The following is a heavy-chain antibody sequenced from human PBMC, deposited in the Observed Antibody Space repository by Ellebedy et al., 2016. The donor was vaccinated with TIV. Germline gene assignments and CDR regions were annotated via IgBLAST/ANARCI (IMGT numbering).Heavy chain of an antibody. Sequence: GGSLRLSCAASRFSFSSYWMSWVRQAPGEGLEWVANINQDGSQKYYVDSVKGRFTISRDNVKNSLYLQMNSLRAEDTAVYYCATDGSYGDYRSPTHAFEIWGQGTKVTVSS. CDR3: ATDGSYGDYRSPTHAFEI. D-gene: IGHD4-17*01. J-gene: IGHJ3*02. CDR2: INQDGSQK. V-gene: IGHV3-7*01. CDR1: RFSFSSYW.